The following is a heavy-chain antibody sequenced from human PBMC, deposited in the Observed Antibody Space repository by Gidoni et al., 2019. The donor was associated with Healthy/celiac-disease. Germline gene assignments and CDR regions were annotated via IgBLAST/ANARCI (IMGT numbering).Heavy chain of an antibody. Sequence: EVQLVESGGGLVQLGGSLRLSCAGSGFNVSNNYMSWVRQAPGRGLEWVSVIYTDGSTYYADSVKGRFTISRHNSKNTLYLHMNSLRAEDTAVYYCAREGDSSSSFYGMDVWGQGTTVTVSS. J-gene: IGHJ6*02. V-gene: IGHV3-53*04. CDR1: GFNVSNNY. CDR3: AREGDSSSSFYGMDV. CDR2: IYTDGST. D-gene: IGHD6-6*01.